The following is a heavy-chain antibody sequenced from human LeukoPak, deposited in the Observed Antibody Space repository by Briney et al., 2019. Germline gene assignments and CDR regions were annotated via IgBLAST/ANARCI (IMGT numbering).Heavy chain of an antibody. J-gene: IGHJ3*02. CDR2: ISGSGGST. CDR1: GFTFSICG. V-gene: IGHV3-23*01. Sequence: GGSLRLSCAASGFTFSICGMSWVRQAPGKGLEWVSAISGSGGSTYYADSVKGRFTISRDNSKNTLYLQMNSLRAEDTAVYYCAKPFVVAAAVWAFGIWGQGTMVTVSS. D-gene: IGHD2-15*01. CDR3: AKPFVVAAAVWAFGI.